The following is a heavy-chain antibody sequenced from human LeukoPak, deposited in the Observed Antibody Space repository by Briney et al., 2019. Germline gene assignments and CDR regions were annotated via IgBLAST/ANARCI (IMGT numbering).Heavy chain of an antibody. CDR2: ISSSSSSYI. CDR1: GFTFSGYS. CDR3: ARGGSASYYGLVY. V-gene: IGHV3-21*01. Sequence: GGSLRLSCAASGFTFSGYSMNWVRQAPGKGLEWVSSISSSSSSYIYYADSVKGRFTISRDNAKNSLYLQMNSLRAEDTAVYYCARGGSASYYGLVYWGQGTLVTVSS. D-gene: IGHD1-26*01. J-gene: IGHJ4*02.